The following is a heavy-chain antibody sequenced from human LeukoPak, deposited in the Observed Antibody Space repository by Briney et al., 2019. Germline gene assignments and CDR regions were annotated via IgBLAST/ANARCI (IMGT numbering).Heavy chain of an antibody. J-gene: IGHJ4*02. D-gene: IGHD2-15*01. V-gene: IGHV4-30-2*01. CDR2: IYHIGST. CDR1: GGSISSGGYS. CDR3: ARALRNCSGGSCYPSLHFDY. Sequence: SQTLSLTCAVSGGSISSGGYSWSWIRQPPGKGLQGMGYIYHIGSTYYNPSLKSRVTISVDRSKNQFSLKLSSVTAADAAVYYCARALRNCSGGSCYPSLHFDYWGQGTLVTVSS.